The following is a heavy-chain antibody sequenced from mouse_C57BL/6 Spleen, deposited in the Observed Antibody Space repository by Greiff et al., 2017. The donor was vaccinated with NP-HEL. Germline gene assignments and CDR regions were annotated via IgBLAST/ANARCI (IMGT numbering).Heavy chain of an antibody. Sequence: QVQLQQSGPELVKPGASVKLSCKASGYTFTSYDINWVKQRPGQGLEWIGWIYPRDGSTKYNEKFKGKATLTVDTSSSTAYMELHSLTSEDSAVYFCARSYYDYDGIYWYFDVWGTGTTVTVSS. J-gene: IGHJ1*03. CDR3: ARSYYDYDGIYWYFDV. CDR1: GYTFTSYD. CDR2: IYPRDGST. D-gene: IGHD2-4*01. V-gene: IGHV1-85*01.